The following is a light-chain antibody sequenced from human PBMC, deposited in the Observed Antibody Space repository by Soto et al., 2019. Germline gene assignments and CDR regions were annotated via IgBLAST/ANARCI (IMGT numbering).Light chain of an antibody. CDR1: QRVSSSY. CDR3: QQYGASPPWT. Sequence: EIVLTQSPGTLSLSPGERATLSCRASQRVSSSYLAWYQQKVGQAPRLLIYAASSRATGVPDRFSGSGSGTDYTLAIISQEPEDFAVYYCQQYGASPPWTFSQGTKVEV. J-gene: IGKJ1*01. V-gene: IGKV3-20*01. CDR2: AAS.